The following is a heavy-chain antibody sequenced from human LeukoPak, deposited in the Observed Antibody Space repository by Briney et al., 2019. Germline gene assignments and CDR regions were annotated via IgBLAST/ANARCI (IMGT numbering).Heavy chain of an antibody. CDR2: IYYSGST. V-gene: IGHV4-59*01. J-gene: IGHJ3*01. D-gene: IGHD4-17*01. CDR3: ARGPFDYGDYVT. Sequence: PSGTLSLTCTVSGGSISSYYWSWIRQPPGKGLEWIGYIYYSGSTNYNPSLKSRVTISVDTSKNQFSLKLSSVTAADTAVYYCARGPFDYGDYVTWGQGTMVTVSS. CDR1: GGSISSYY.